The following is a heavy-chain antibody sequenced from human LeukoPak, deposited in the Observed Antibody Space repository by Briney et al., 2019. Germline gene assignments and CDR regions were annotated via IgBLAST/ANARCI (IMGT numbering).Heavy chain of an antibody. V-gene: IGHV3-21*01. J-gene: IGHJ4*02. Sequence: GGSLRLSCAASGFTFSSYSMNSGRQAPGKVLEWVSPISSSSSYRYYADSLKGRFPISRDNAKTSMYLKMNSMRAEDTAVYYCARGSGRRTSSLDYWGQGTLVTVSS. CDR2: ISSSSSYR. D-gene: IGHD2-15*01. CDR3: ARGSGRRTSSLDY. CDR1: GFTFSSYS.